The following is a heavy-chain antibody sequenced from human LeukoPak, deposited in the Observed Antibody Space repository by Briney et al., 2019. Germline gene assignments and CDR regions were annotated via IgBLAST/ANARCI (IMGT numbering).Heavy chain of an antibody. J-gene: IGHJ6*02. CDR1: GGSISSGSYY. CDR3: ARDPVYGDPYYYYGMDV. D-gene: IGHD4-17*01. Sequence: SETLSLTCTVSGGSISSGSYYWSWIRQHPGKGLEWIGYIYYSGSTYYNPSLKSRVTISVDTSKNQFSLKLSSVTAADTAVYYCARDPVYGDPYYYYGMDVWGQGTTVTVSS. CDR2: IYYSGST. V-gene: IGHV4-31*03.